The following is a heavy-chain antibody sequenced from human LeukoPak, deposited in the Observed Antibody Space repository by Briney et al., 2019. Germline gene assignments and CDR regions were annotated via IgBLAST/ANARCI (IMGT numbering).Heavy chain of an antibody. Sequence: GESLKISCKGSGYSFTNNWIGWVRQMPGKGLEWMGIIYPGDSDTRYSPSFQGQVTISADKSTSTAYLQWSSLKASDTAMYYCACTVVTSAFDIWGQGTVVTVSS. CDR2: IYPGDSDT. J-gene: IGHJ3*02. D-gene: IGHD4-23*01. V-gene: IGHV5-51*01. CDR1: GYSFTNNW. CDR3: ACTVVTSAFDI.